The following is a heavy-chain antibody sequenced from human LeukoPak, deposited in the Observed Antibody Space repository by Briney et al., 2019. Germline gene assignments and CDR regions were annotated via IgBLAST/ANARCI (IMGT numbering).Heavy chain of an antibody. CDR2: INHSGST. CDR1: GGSFSGYY. D-gene: IGHD3-22*01. V-gene: IGHV4-34*01. Sequence: PSETLPLTCAVYGGSFSGYYWSWIRQPPGKGLEWIAEINHSGSTNYNPSLKSRVTISVDTSKNQFSLKLSSVTAADTAVYYCARYYYDDRGYGDYFDYWAQRPLVTVSS. J-gene: IGHJ4*02. CDR3: ARYYYDDRGYGDYFDY.